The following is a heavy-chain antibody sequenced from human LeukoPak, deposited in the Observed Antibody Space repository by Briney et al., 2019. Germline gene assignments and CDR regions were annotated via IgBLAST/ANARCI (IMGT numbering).Heavy chain of an antibody. D-gene: IGHD2-15*01. CDR3: ARSGYCGAGTCYSDYFDY. Sequence: GGSLRLSCAVSGFTLSDHYMDWVRQAPGKGLEWVGRVRNKANGYRTEYAASVEGRFTVSGDASKNSLYLQMNSLKTEDTAVYYCARSGYCGAGTCYSDYFDYWGLGTLVIVSS. CDR2: VRNKANGYRT. CDR1: GFTLSDHY. J-gene: IGHJ4*02. V-gene: IGHV3-72*01.